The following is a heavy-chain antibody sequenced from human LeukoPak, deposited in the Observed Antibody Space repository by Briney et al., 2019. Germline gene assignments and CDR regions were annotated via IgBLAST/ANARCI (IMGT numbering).Heavy chain of an antibody. CDR2: IIPILGIA. D-gene: IGHD2-2*01. J-gene: IGHJ5*02. Sequence: SVKVSCKASGGTFSSYTISWVRQAPGQGPEWMGRIIPILGIANYAQEFQGRVTITADKSTSTAYMELSSLRSEDTAVYYCARFRCSSTSCYSHWFDPWGQGTLVTVSS. CDR1: GGTFSSYT. CDR3: ARFRCSSTSCYSHWFDP. V-gene: IGHV1-69*02.